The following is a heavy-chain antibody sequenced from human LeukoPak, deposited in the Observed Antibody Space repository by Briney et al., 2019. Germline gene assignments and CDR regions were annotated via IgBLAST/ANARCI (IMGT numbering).Heavy chain of an antibody. V-gene: IGHV3-11*06. J-gene: IGHJ6*02. CDR2: ISSSSSYT. D-gene: IGHD2-15*01. CDR3: ASAGVVVAATRYYGMDV. CDR1: GFTFSDCY. Sequence: GGSLRLSCAASGFTFSDCYMSWIRQAPGKGLEWVSYISSSSSYTNYADSVKGRFTISRDNAKNSLYLQMNSLRAEDTAVYYCASAGVVVAATRYYGMDVWGQGTTVTVSS.